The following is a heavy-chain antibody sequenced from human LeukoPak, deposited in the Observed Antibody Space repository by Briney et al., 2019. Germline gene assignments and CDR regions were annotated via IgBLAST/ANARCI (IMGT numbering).Heavy chain of an antibody. CDR1: GGSFSGYY. Sequence: SETLSLTCAVYGGSFSGYYWSWIRQPPGKGLEWIGEINHRGSTNYNPSLKSRVTISVDTSKNQFSLKLSSVTAADTTVYYCARGGLGKRAFDIWGQGTMVTVSS. V-gene: IGHV4-34*01. D-gene: IGHD3-10*01. J-gene: IGHJ3*02. CDR2: INHRGST. CDR3: ARGGLGKRAFDI.